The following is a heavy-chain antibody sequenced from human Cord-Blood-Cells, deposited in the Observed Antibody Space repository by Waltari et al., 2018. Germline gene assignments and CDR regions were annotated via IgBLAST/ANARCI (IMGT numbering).Heavy chain of an antibody. V-gene: IGHV1-18*01. CDR3: ARAVAGTPHWGDY. Sequence: QVQLVQSGAERQKPGASVMVSCKASGYTFTTYGLSCVRQAPGQGIEWMGWISAYNGNTNYAQKLQGRVTMTTDTSTSTAYMELRSLRSDDTAVYYCARAVAGTPHWGDYWGQGTLVTVSS. CDR2: ISAYNGNT. J-gene: IGHJ4*02. CDR1: GYTFTTYG. D-gene: IGHD6-19*01.